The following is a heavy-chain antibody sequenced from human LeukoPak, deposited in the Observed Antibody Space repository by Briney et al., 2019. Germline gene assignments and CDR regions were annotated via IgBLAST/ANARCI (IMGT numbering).Heavy chain of an antibody. CDR2: ISYDGSNR. CDR1: GFTFSNYW. J-gene: IGHJ5*02. V-gene: IGHV3-30*18. CDR3: AKWGFGGIAAAVTWFDP. Sequence: GGSLRLSCVVSGFTFSNYWMSWVRQAPGKGLEWVAVISYDGSNRYYADSVKGRFTISRDNSKNTLYLQMNSLRAEDTAVYYCAKWGFGGIAAAVTWFDPWGQGTLVTVSS. D-gene: IGHD6-13*01.